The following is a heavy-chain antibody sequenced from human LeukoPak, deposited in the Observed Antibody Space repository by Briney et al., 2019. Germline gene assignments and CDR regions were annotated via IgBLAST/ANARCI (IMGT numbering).Heavy chain of an antibody. CDR3: AKVTWVTTYYYASSGYSYFDY. J-gene: IGHJ4*02. CDR2: ISGSGGST. D-gene: IGHD3-22*01. Sequence: GGSLRLSCAASGFTFSSYAMSWVRQAPGKGLEWVSAISGSGGSTYYADSVKGRFTISRDNSKNTLYLQMNSLRAEDTAVYYCAKVTWVTTYYYASSGYSYFDYWGQGTLVTVSS. V-gene: IGHV3-23*01. CDR1: GFTFSSYA.